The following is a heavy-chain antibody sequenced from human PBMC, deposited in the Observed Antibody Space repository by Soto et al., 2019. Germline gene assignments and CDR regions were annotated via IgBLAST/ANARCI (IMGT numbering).Heavy chain of an antibody. CDR1: GFTFSSYT. D-gene: IGHD7-27*01. V-gene: IGHV3-23*01. Sequence: GGSLRLSCAASGFTFSSYTISWVRQAPGKGLEWVSTISGSGSSTYSADSVKGRFTISGDNSKNTLYLQMNSLRVEDTAIYYCAKAWGIDYWGQGTLVTVSS. CDR3: AKAWGIDY. J-gene: IGHJ4*02. CDR2: ISGSGSST.